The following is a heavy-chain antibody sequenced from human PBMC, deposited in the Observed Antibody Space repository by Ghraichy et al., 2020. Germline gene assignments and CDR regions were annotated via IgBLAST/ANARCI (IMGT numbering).Heavy chain of an antibody. V-gene: IGHV3-23*01. CDR2: ISDSGIAT. CDR1: GFTFSSYA. J-gene: IGHJ4*02. CDR3: AKDPPKD. Sequence: GGSLRLSCAASGFTFSSYAMSWVRQAPGKGLEWVSAISDSGIATYYADSVKGRFTISRDNSKNTLYLQMNSVRAEDTALYFCAKDPPKDWGQGTLVTVSS.